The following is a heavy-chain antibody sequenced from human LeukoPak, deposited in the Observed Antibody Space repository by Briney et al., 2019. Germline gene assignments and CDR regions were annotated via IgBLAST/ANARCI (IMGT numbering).Heavy chain of an antibody. CDR1: GFTFTSYW. J-gene: IGHJ3*02. CDR2: IKSDGSAA. Sequence: GGSLRLSCATSGFTFTSYWMHWVRHAPGKGLVWVSRIKSDGSAASYADSVKGRFTISRDNAKNTLYLQMNSLRAEDTALYYCARDQEGAFDIWGPGTMVTVSS. CDR3: ARDQEGAFDI. V-gene: IGHV3-74*01.